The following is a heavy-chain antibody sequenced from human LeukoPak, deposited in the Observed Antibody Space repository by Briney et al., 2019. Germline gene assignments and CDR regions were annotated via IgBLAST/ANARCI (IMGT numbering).Heavy chain of an antibody. D-gene: IGHD3-22*01. J-gene: IGHJ4*02. CDR3: AKDSTYYYDSSGYLDY. CDR2: IGGGGGNI. V-gene: IGHV3-23*01. Sequence: GGSLRLSCAASGFSFSSYAMTWIRQAPEKGLEWVSSIGGGGGNIKYADSAKGRFTISRDNSKNTLYLQMNSLRAEDTAVYYCAKDSTYYYDSSGYLDYWGQGTLVTVSS. CDR1: GFSFSSYA.